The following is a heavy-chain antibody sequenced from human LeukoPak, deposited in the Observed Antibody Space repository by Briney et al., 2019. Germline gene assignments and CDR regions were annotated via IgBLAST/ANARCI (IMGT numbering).Heavy chain of an antibody. Sequence: GGSLRLSCAASGFTFSDYYMSWVRQAPGKGLEWVAVISYDGSNKYYADSVKGRFTISRDNSKNTLYLQMNSLRAEDTAVYYCARDIHCSSTSCYGMDVWGQGTTVTVSS. D-gene: IGHD2-2*01. V-gene: IGHV3-30*03. CDR2: ISYDGSNK. CDR1: GFTFSDYY. J-gene: IGHJ6*02. CDR3: ARDIHCSSTSCYGMDV.